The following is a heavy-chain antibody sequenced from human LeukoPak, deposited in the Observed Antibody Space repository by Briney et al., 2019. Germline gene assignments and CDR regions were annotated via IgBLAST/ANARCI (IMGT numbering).Heavy chain of an antibody. D-gene: IGHD3-22*01. Sequence: GGSLRLSCAAFGFTFSSYTMNWVRQAPGKGLEWVSSISSSSSYIYYGDSVKGRFTVSRDNAKNSLYLQMNSLRAEDTAVYYCAKGSWGYDSRGDDYWGQGTLVTVSS. CDR2: ISSSSSYI. V-gene: IGHV3-21*01. J-gene: IGHJ4*02. CDR1: GFTFSSYT. CDR3: AKGSWGYDSRGDDY.